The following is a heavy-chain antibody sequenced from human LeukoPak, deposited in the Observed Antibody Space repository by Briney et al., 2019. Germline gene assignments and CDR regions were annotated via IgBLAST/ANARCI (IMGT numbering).Heavy chain of an antibody. CDR1: GFTFSSYA. V-gene: IGHV3-30-3*01. Sequence: GRSLRLSCAASGFTFSSYAMHWVRQAPGKGLEWVAVISYDGSNKYYADSVKGRFTISRDNSKNTLYLQMNSLRAEDTAVYYCARDRGRAAAGTEFDYWGQGTLVTVSS. D-gene: IGHD6-13*01. CDR2: ISYDGSNK. CDR3: ARDRGRAAAGTEFDY. J-gene: IGHJ4*02.